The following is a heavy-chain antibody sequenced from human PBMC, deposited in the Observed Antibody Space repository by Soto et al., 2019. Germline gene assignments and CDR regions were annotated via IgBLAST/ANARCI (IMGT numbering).Heavy chain of an antibody. CDR2: IKQDGSEK. V-gene: IGHV3-7*03. CDR1: GFTFSSFW. Sequence: PGGSLRLSCVASGFTFSSFWMRWVRQAPGKGLEWVANIKQDGSEKKYVDSVKGRFTISRDNAKSSLYLQMNSLRAEDMAVYYCAQTSVVFPAAPPRGPPPNYSALDLSRHGTTVTSPQ. J-gene: IGHJ6*01. CDR3: AQTSVVFPAAPPRGPPPNYSALDL. D-gene: IGHD2-2*01.